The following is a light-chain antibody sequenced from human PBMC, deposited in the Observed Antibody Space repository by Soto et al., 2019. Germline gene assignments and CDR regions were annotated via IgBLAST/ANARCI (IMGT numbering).Light chain of an antibody. CDR2: DVS. CDR3: SSFANSNSYV. Sequence: QSVLTQPASVSGSPGQSITISCTGAVSEVAGYTYVSWYQQHPGKGPKLMIYDVSKRPSGVPDRFSGSKSGNTASLTVSGLQAEDEADYYCSSFANSNSYVFGTGTKVTVL. CDR1: VSEVAGYTY. J-gene: IGLJ1*01. V-gene: IGLV2-8*01.